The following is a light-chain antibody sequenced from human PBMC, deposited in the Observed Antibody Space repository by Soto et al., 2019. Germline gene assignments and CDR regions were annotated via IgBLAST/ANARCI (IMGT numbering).Light chain of an antibody. CDR2: SNN. CDR1: SSNIGSNT. J-gene: IGLJ1*01. V-gene: IGLV1-44*01. Sequence: QAVVTQPPSASGTPGQRVIISCSGSSSNIGSNTVNWYQQLPGTAPKLLIYSNNQRPSGVPDRFSGSKSGTSASLAISGLQSEDEADYYCAAWDDSLNGGYVFGTGTKVTVL. CDR3: AAWDDSLNGGYV.